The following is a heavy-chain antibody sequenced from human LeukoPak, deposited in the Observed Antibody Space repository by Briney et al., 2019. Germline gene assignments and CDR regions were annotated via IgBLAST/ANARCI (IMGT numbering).Heavy chain of an antibody. V-gene: IGHV3-23*01. Sequence: GGSLRLSCAASGFTFSSYAMSWVRQAPGKGLEWVSAISGSGGSTYYADSVKGRFTISRDNAKNSLYLQMNSLRAEDTAVYYCAELGITTIGGVWGKGTTVTISS. J-gene: IGHJ6*04. D-gene: IGHD3-10*02. CDR3: AELGITTIGGV. CDR1: GFTFSSYA. CDR2: ISGSGGST.